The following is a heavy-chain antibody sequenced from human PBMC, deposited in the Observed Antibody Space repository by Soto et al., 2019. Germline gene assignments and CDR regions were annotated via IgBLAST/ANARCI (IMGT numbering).Heavy chain of an antibody. V-gene: IGHV3-23*01. Sequence: GGSLSLSCAASGFHFSSYSMSWVRQAPGKGLEWVSAISGSGGSTYYADSVKGRFTISRDNSKKTLFLQMNSLNTEDTAVYYCLTDENWGTNRYRFYWGRGTLVTVSS. CDR1: GFHFSSYS. J-gene: IGHJ4*02. D-gene: IGHD3-16*02. CDR2: ISGSGGST. CDR3: LTDENWGTNRYRFY.